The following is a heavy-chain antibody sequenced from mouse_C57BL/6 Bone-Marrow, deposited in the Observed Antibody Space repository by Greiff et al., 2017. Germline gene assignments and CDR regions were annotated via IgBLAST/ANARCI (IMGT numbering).Heavy chain of an antibody. CDR2: INYDGSST. D-gene: IGHD1-1*01. V-gene: IGHV5-16*01. CDR3: AREAVVATIPSYAMDY. Sequence: EVKVVESEGGLVQPGSSMKLSCTASGFTFSDYYMAWVRQVPEKGLEWVANINYDGSSTYYLDSLKSRFIISRDNAKNILYLQMSSLKSEDTATYYCAREAVVATIPSYAMDYWGQGTSVTVSS. J-gene: IGHJ4*01. CDR1: GFTFSDYY.